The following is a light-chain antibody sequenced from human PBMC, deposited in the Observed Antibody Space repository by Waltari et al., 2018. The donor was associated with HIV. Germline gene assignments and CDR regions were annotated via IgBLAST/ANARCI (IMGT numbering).Light chain of an antibody. CDR1: TSDVGGYDY. J-gene: IGLJ1*01. CDR2: DYK. CDR3: SSYTIRSTYV. Sequence: QSALTQPASVSGSPGQSITITCTGTTSDVGGYDYVSCYQQHPGKTPKLIIYDYKSRTSGVSVRFPGSKSRNRVSLTFCGLQAEEEVDYYCSSYTIRSTYVFGTGTKVTVL. V-gene: IGLV2-14*03.